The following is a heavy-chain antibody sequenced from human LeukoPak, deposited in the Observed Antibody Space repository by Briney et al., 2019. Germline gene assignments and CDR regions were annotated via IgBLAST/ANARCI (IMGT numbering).Heavy chain of an antibody. CDR3: AKAYGSGSYFFDY. D-gene: IGHD3-10*01. J-gene: IGHJ4*02. CDR1: GFTFSSYD. CDR2: ISYGGTNK. V-gene: IGHV3-30*18. Sequence: GGSLRLSCAASGFTFSSYDMHWVRQAPGKGLEWVAVISYGGTNKYYADSVKGRFTISRDNSENTLYLQMNSLRAEDTALYYCAKAYGSGSYFFDYWGQGTLVTVSS.